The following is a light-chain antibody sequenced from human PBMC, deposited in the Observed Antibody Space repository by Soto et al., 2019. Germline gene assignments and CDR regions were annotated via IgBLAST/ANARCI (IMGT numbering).Light chain of an antibody. V-gene: IGKV3-11*01. J-gene: IGKJ1*01. Sequence: IVMTQSPGTLSVSPGERATLSWRASQSVSSYLAWYQQKPGQAPRLLIYDASNRATGIPARFSGSGSGTDLTLTISSLKTEDFAVYYCQQRSNWPTWTFGQGTKVDIK. CDR2: DAS. CDR3: QQRSNWPTWT. CDR1: QSVSSY.